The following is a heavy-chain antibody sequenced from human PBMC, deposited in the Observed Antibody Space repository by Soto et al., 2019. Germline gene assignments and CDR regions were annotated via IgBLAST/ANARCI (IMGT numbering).Heavy chain of an antibody. J-gene: IGHJ4*02. Sequence: QVQLVQSGGEVKKPGASVKVSCKASGYTFTNFGIGWVRQAPGQGLEYMGWITVSNGNANYAPKFQDRVTLTKDTSTYTAYMELRSLISDDTAVYYCATWLQLRPLDYWGQGTLVTVSS. CDR2: ITVSNGNA. V-gene: IGHV1-18*01. CDR3: ATWLQLRPLDY. CDR1: GYTFTNFG. D-gene: IGHD1-7*01.